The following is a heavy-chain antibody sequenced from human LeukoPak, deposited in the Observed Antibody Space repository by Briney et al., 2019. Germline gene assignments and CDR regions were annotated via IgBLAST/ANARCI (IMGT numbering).Heavy chain of an antibody. V-gene: IGHV3-7*04. CDR2: INKEGSDQ. J-gene: IGHJ3*01. CDR3: VREVPGIMVAFDL. D-gene: IGHD2-2*01. CDR1: GFTFTVYW. Sequence: GGSLRFSCAASGFTFTVYWMSWVRQAPGKGLEWLANINKEGSDQYYVDSVKGRFTISRDNAQNSIYLQVNSLRADDTAVYYCVREVPGIMVAFDLWGQGTMLSVSS.